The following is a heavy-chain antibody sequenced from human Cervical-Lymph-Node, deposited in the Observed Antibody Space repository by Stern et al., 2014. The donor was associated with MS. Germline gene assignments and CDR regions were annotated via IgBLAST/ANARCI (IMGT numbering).Heavy chain of an antibody. J-gene: IGHJ6*02. D-gene: IGHD3-3*01. Sequence: VQLVESGAGVNKPGGSVRLSCKTSGYSFTGYYIHWVRPAPGQGLEWVAWINPNTGVTKCAQKFQGRVSMSRDTSISTAYVELSSLTSDDTAVYYCARDQRGITIFGVVTDYYYLGMDVWGQGTTVTVSS. CDR2: INPNTGVT. CDR3: ARDQRGITIFGVVTDYYYLGMDV. V-gene: IGHV1-2*02. CDR1: GYSFTGYY.